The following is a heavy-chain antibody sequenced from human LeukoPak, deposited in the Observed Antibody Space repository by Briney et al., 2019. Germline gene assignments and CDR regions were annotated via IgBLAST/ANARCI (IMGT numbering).Heavy chain of an antibody. CDR3: ARRKEVQTTFDC. CDR1: GFIFSNYY. Sequence: PGGSLRLSCAASGFIFSNYYMGWVRQAPGKGLEWVANIQEDGSATYYVDSVKGRFTISRDNAKNSLDLQMNSLRAEDTAVYFCARRKEVQTTFDCWGQGTLVTLSS. CDR2: IQEDGSAT. D-gene: IGHD1-14*01. V-gene: IGHV3-7*01. J-gene: IGHJ4*02.